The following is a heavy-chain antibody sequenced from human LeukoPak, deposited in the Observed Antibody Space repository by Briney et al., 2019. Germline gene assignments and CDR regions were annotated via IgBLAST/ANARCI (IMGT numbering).Heavy chain of an antibody. V-gene: IGHV1-2*02. CDR2: INPNSGGT. CDR1: GYTFTGYY. CDR3: ARDRGYDLGERFDP. D-gene: IGHD5-12*01. Sequence: ASAKVSCKASGYTFTGYYMHWVRQAPGQGLEWMGWINPNSGGTNYAQKFQGRVTMTRDASISTAYMELSRLRSDDTAVYYCARDRGYDLGERFDPWGQGTLVTVSS. J-gene: IGHJ5*02.